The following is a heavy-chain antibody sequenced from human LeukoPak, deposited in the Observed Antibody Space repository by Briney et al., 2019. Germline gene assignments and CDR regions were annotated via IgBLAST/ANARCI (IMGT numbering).Heavy chain of an antibody. CDR2: IYYSGST. CDR3: ARGNGPRRDGYKPFDY. D-gene: IGHD5-24*01. J-gene: IGHJ4*02. CDR1: GGSISSYY. Sequence: SETLSLTCTVSGGSISSYYWSWIRQPPGKGLEWIGYIYYSGSTNYNPSLKGRVTISVDTSKNQFSLKLSSVTAADTAVYYCARGNGPRRDGYKPFDYWGQGTLVTVSS. V-gene: IGHV4-59*01.